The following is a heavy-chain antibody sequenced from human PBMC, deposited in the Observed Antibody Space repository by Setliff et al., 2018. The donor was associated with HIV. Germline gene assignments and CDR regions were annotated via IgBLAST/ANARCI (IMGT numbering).Heavy chain of an antibody. J-gene: IGHJ4*02. CDR1: GGSFSGYY. Sequence: SETLSLTCAVYGGSFSGYYWSWIRQPPGKGLEWIGEINHSGSTNYNPSLKSRVTISVDTSKNQFSLKLSSVTAADTAVYYCARVSVFGSAMARGGYFDYWGQGTPVTVSS. CDR2: INHSGST. V-gene: IGHV4-34*01. CDR3: ARVSVFGSAMARGGYFDY. D-gene: IGHD5-18*01.